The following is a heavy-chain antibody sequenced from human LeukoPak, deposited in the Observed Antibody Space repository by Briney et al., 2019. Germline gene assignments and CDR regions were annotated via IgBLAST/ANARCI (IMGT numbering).Heavy chain of an antibody. Sequence: ASVKGSCKASGGTFSSYAISWVRHAPGQGLEWMGILNPSGGSTSYAQRFQGRVTMTRDTSTSTVYMELSSLRSEDTAVYYCARDILPSYSGYDRTLPDYWGQGTLVTVSS. CDR2: LNPSGGST. CDR1: GGTFSSYA. D-gene: IGHD5-12*01. CDR3: ARDILPSYSGYDRTLPDY. V-gene: IGHV1-46*01. J-gene: IGHJ4*02.